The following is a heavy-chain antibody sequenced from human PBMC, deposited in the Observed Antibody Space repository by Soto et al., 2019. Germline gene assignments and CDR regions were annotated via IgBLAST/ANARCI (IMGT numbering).Heavy chain of an antibody. J-gene: IGHJ4*02. CDR3: ARSTDIAVSTSVRYFDY. D-gene: IGHD2-15*01. V-gene: IGHV1-18*04. CDR2: ISAYNGNT. CDR1: GYTFTSYG. Sequence: EASVKVSCKASGYTFTSYGISWVRQAPGQGLEWMGWISAYNGNTNYAQKLQGRVTMTTDTSTSTAYMELRSLRSDDTAVYYCARSTDIAVSTSVRYFDYWGQGTLVTVSS.